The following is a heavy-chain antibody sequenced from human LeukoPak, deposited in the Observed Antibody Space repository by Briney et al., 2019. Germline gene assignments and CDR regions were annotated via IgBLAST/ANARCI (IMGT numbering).Heavy chain of an antibody. J-gene: IGHJ5*02. Sequence: ASVKVPCKASGGTFSSYAISWVRQAPGQGLEWMGGIIPILGTANYAQKFQGRVTITADESTSTAYMELSSLRSEDTAVYYCARELLRYFDWLGRNWFDPWGQGTLVTVSS. CDR3: ARELLRYFDWLGRNWFDP. D-gene: IGHD3-9*01. CDR1: GGTFSSYA. V-gene: IGHV1-69*13. CDR2: IIPILGTA.